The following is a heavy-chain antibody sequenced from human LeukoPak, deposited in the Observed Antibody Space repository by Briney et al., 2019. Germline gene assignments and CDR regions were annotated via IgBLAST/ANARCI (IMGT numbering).Heavy chain of an antibody. J-gene: IGHJ4*02. V-gene: IGHV3-23*01. D-gene: IGHD3-9*01. CDR1: GFTFSSYA. CDR2: ISGSGGST. CDR3: ARMGHPRYYDILTGFTFDY. Sequence: GGSLRLSCAASGFTFSSYAMSWVRQAPGKGLEWVSAISGSGGSTYYADSVKGRFTISRDNSKNTLYLQMNSLRAEDTAVYYCARMGHPRYYDILTGFTFDYWGQGTLVTVSS.